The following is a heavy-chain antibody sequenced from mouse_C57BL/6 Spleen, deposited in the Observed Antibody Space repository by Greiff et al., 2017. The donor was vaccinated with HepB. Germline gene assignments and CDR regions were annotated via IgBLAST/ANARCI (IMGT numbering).Heavy chain of an antibody. V-gene: IGHV1-52*01. J-gene: IGHJ4*01. CDR3: ARDYYGSGYYAMDY. CDR1: GYTFTSYW. CDR2: IDPSDSET. D-gene: IGHD1-1*01. Sequence: VQLQQPGAELVRPGSSVKLSCKASGYTFTSYWMHWVKQRPIQGLEWIGNIDPSDSETHYNQKFKDKATLTVDKSSSTAYMQLSSLTSEDSAVYYCARDYYGSGYYAMDYWGQGTSVTVSS.